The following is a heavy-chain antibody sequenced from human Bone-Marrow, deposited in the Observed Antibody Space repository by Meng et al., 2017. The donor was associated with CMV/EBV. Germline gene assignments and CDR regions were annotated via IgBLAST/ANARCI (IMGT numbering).Heavy chain of an antibody. V-gene: IGHV5-51*01. D-gene: IGHD3-10*01. Sequence: GESLKISCKGSGYRFTTYWISWVRQMPGKGLEWMAIIYPGDSNTRYGPSFQGQVTISADRSTSTAYLQWSSLKASDTAVYYCARSYTNYYYGMDVWGQGNTVTVYS. CDR2: IYPGDSNT. CDR3: ARSYTNYYYGMDV. J-gene: IGHJ6*02. CDR1: GYRFTTYW.